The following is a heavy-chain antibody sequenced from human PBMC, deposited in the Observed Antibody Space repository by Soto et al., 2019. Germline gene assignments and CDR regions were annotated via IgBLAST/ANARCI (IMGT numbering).Heavy chain of an antibody. D-gene: IGHD3-9*01. CDR1: GGTFSSYT. J-gene: IGHJ5*02. V-gene: IGHV1-69*10. Sequence: ASVKVSCKASGGTFSSYTISWVRQAPGQGLEWMGWIIPILGITNYAQKFQGRVTMTADTSTSTAYMELRSLRSDDTAVYYCARDPNYDILTGSKNWFDPWGQGTLVTVSS. CDR3: ARDPNYDILTGSKNWFDP. CDR2: IIPILGIT.